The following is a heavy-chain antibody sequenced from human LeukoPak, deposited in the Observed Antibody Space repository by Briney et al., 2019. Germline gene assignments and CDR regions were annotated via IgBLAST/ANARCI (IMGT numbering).Heavy chain of an antibody. CDR1: GDTFSSYG. D-gene: IGHD4-23*01. J-gene: IGHJ4*02. CDR2: IIPIVGST. V-gene: IGHV1-69*04. Sequence: GASVKVSCKTSGDTFSSYGISWVRQAPGQGLEWMGRIIPIVGSTNYAEKLQGRVTITADKSTSTVYMELSSLRSEDTAVYYCARPYGGLDDYGGQEPLIIVSS. CDR3: ARPYGGLDDY.